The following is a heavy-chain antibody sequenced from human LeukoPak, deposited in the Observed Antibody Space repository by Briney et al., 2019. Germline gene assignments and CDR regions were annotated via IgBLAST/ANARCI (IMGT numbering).Heavy chain of an antibody. J-gene: IGHJ6*03. CDR3: ARSRDIVVVPAAMRYYYYYMDV. V-gene: IGHV1-69*13. Sequence: GASVKVSCKASGGTFSSYAISWVRQAPGQGLEWMGGIIPIFGTANYAQKFQGRVTITADESTSTAYMELSSLRSEDTAVYYCARSRDIVVVPAAMRYYYYYMDVWGKGTTVTISS. CDR2: IIPIFGTA. D-gene: IGHD2-2*01. CDR1: GGTFSSYA.